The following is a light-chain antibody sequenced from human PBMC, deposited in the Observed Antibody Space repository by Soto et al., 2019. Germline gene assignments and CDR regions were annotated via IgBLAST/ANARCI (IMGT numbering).Light chain of an antibody. CDR1: QSVNTF. V-gene: IGKV3-15*01. J-gene: IGKJ1*01. CDR2: GAS. Sequence: EKVLTQSPATLSLSPGERATLSCRASQSVNTFLAWYQHKPGQAPGLLIYGASTRATGIPARFSGSGSGTEFTLTISSLQSEDFAVYYCQQYINWPSWTFGQGTKVEVK. CDR3: QQYINWPSWT.